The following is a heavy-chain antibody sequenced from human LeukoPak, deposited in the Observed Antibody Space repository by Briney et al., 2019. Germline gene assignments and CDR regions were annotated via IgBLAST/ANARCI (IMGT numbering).Heavy chain of an antibody. CDR1: GGFITNYY. V-gene: IGHV4-59*08. J-gene: IGHJ4*02. CDR3: ARGSDYDSSGYELPY. CDR2: IYYTGST. D-gene: IGHD3-22*01. Sequence: SETLSLTCSVSGGFITNYYWSWIRQPPGKGLEWIGHIYYTGSTNYNPSLESRVTISVDTSKNQFSLRLSSVTAADTAVYYCARGSDYDSSGYELPYWGQGTLVTVSS.